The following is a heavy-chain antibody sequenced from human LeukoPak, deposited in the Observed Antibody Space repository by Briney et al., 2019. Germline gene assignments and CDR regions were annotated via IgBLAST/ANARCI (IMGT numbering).Heavy chain of an antibody. D-gene: IGHD3-10*01. Sequence: GGSLRLSCAASGFTFSSYAMSWVRQAPGKGLEWVSAISGSGGSTYYADSVKGRFTISRDNSKNTLYLQMNSLRAEDTAVYYCATRHTSIQYYYGSGSYYSPLDYWGQGTLVTVSS. CDR1: GFTFSSYA. J-gene: IGHJ4*02. CDR2: ISGSGGST. V-gene: IGHV3-23*01. CDR3: ATRHTSIQYYYGSGSYYSPLDY.